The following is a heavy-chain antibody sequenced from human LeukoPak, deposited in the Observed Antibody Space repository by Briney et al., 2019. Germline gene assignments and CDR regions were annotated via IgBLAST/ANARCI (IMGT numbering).Heavy chain of an antibody. CDR2: ISGCRAIT. V-gene: IGHV3-23*01. CDR1: GFTFGSYD. CDR3: ALRDVYNKWTFFDY. D-gene: IGHD5-24*01. Sequence: GGSLRLSCAASGFTFGSYDMSRVRQAPGKGLEWVSAISGCRAITYFAGSVKSRFTISRDNSKNTLYLQITNLRAEDTAVYYCALRDVYNKWTFFDYWGQGTLVTVSS. J-gene: IGHJ4*02.